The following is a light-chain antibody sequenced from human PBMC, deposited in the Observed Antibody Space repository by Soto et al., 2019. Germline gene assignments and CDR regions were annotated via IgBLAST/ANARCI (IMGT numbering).Light chain of an antibody. J-gene: IGKJ3*01. CDR3: QQYDASPLT. CDR2: AAS. Sequence: EIVLTQSPGILSFSPGERATLSCRASQTLSTNSLAWYQQRPGQTPRLLIYAASTRNTDIPDRLNGSGSGTDFALTISRLEPEDFALYYCQQYDASPLTLGPVTKVDIK. V-gene: IGKV3-20*01. CDR1: QTLSTNS.